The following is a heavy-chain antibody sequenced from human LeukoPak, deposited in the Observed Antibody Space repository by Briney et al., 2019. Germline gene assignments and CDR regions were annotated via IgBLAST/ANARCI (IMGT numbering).Heavy chain of an antibody. Sequence: GESLKISCKGSGYSFTSYWIGWVRQMPGKGLEWMGIIYPGDSDTRYSPSFQGQVTISADKSISTAYLQWSSLKASDTAMYYCARQFNGYCSSTSCYNNWFDPWGQGTLVTVSS. CDR1: GYSFTSYW. CDR3: ARQFNGYCSSTSCYNNWFDP. J-gene: IGHJ5*02. D-gene: IGHD2-2*02. V-gene: IGHV5-51*01. CDR2: IYPGDSDT.